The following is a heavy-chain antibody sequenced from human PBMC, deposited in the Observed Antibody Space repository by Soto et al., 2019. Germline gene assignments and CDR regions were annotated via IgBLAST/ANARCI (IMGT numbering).Heavy chain of an antibody. CDR2: IYYSGST. CDR3: ARGPVTPSRTFDP. V-gene: IGHV4-39*01. Sequence: SETLSLTCTVSGGSISSSSYYWGWIRQPPGKGLEWIGSIYYSGSTYYNPSLKNRVTISVDTSKNQFSLKLSSVTAADTAVYYCARGPVTPSRTFDPWGQGTLVTVSS. D-gene: IGHD4-4*01. J-gene: IGHJ5*02. CDR1: GGSISSSSYY.